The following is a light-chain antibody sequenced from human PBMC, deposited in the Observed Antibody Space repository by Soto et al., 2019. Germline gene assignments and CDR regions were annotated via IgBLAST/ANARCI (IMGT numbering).Light chain of an antibody. CDR1: QSVSYY. V-gene: IGKV3-11*01. CDR2: DAS. J-gene: IGKJ1*01. CDR3: QQRSNWPWT. Sequence: EIVLTQSPATLSLSPGERATLSCRASQSVSYYLAWYQQEPGQAPRLLIYDASNRATGIPARFSGSGSGTDFTLTISSLEPEDFAVYYCQQRSNWPWTFGQGTKVEIK.